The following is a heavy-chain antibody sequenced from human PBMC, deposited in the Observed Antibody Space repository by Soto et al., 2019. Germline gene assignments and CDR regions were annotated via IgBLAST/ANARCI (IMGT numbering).Heavy chain of an antibody. CDR3: AKARPSGGYYYVEAFDL. D-gene: IGHD3-22*01. CDR1: GFLFSNYA. V-gene: IGHV3-23*01. Sequence: GGSLRLSCAASGFLFSNYAMSWFRQAPGKGLEWVSVISGAGSSTYTAGFVRGRFTISRDNSKNMLFLQMKSLRAEDTAVYFCAKARPSGGYYYVEAFDLWGRGTMVTVSS. CDR2: ISGAGSST. J-gene: IGHJ3*01.